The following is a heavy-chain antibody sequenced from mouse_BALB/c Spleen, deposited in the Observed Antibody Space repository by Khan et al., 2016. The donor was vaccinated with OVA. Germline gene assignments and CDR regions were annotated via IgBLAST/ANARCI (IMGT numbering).Heavy chain of an antibody. CDR2: ISGDSNTI. CDR3: ATSYFYGYYFDY. D-gene: IGHD1-1*01. Sequence: EVQLVESGGGLVQPGRSQKLSCAASGFTFNSYGMHWVRQAPEKGLEWVAYISGDSNTIYYADTVKGRFTISRDNPKNTLFLQMTSLMSEDTAMYYCATSYFYGYYFDYWGPGTTLTFS. J-gene: IGHJ2*01. V-gene: IGHV5-17*02. CDR1: GFTFNSYG.